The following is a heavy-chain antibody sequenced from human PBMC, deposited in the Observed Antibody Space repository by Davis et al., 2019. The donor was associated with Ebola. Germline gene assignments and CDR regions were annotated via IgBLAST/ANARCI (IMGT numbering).Heavy chain of an antibody. CDR3: ARQGVVATNLYYGMDV. CDR1: GYSFTSYW. CDR2: IYPGDSDT. V-gene: IGHV5-51*01. Sequence: GESLKISCKGSGYSFTSYWIGWVRQMPGKGLEWMGIIYPGDSDTRYSPSFQGQVTISADKSISTAYLQWSSLKASDTAMYYCARQGVVATNLYYGMDVWGQGTTVTVSS. J-gene: IGHJ6*02. D-gene: IGHD5-12*01.